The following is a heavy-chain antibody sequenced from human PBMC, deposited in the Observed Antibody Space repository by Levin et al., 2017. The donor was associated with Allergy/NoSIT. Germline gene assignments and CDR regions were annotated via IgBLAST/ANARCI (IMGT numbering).Heavy chain of an antibody. Sequence: ASETLSLTCAVSGASVSSNDAAWNWIRQSPSRGLEWLGRTYYRSKWYHDYAASVKSRMSINPDTSKNQFSLQLNSVTPEDTAVYHCARAPIAVPGTWYFDHWGQGVPVTVSS. CDR1: GASVSSNDAA. V-gene: IGHV6-1*01. J-gene: IGHJ4*02. CDR2: TYYRSKWYH. D-gene: IGHD6-19*01. CDR3: ARAPIAVPGTWYFDH.